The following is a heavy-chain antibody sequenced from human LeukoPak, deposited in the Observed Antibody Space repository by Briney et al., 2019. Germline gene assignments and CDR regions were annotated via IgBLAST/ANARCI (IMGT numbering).Heavy chain of an antibody. CDR3: AKDLLEGVYYDSSGYYDY. CDR1: GFNFSIYA. D-gene: IGHD3-22*01. V-gene: IGHV3-23*01. Sequence: GGSLRLSCAASGFNFSIYAMTWVRQAPGKGLEWVSAIGSSGGSTYYADSVKGRFTISRDNSKNTLYLQLNSLRADDTAVYYCAKDLLEGVYYDSSGYYDYWGQGTLVTVSS. J-gene: IGHJ4*02. CDR2: IGSSGGST.